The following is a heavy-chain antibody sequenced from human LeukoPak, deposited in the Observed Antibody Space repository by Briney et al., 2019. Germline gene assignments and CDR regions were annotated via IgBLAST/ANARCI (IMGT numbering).Heavy chain of an antibody. CDR3: ARNSGSYLDY. CDR2: IYTSGST. CDR1: GGSISSGSYY. Sequence: PSQTLSLTCTVSGGSISSGSYYWSWIRQPAGKGLEWIGRIYTSGSTNYNPSLKSRVTISVYTSKNQFSLKLSSVTAADTAVYYCARNSGSYLDYWGQGTLVTVSS. D-gene: IGHD1-26*01. J-gene: IGHJ4*02. V-gene: IGHV4-61*02.